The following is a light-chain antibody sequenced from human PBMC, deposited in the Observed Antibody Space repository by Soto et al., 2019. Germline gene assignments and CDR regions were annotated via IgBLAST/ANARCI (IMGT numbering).Light chain of an antibody. CDR3: QQSYIVPYT. V-gene: IGKV1-39*01. CDR1: ENIRNY. Sequence: DIQMTQSPSSLSASVGDRVTISCRSSENIRNYLIWYRQKPGKAPELLMYVGSTLESGVPSRFSDSGLGTDFTLTIKSLQPEDFGVYYCQQSYIVPYTFGRGTSLDI. CDR2: VGS. J-gene: IGKJ2*01.